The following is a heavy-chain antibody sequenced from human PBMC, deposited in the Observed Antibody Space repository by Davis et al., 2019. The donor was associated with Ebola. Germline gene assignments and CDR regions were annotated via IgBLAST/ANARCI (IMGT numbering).Heavy chain of an antibody. V-gene: IGHV3-23*01. CDR3: AKYSNQDGGFDP. Sequence: GESLKISCAASGFTFSSYAMSWVRQAPGKGLEWVSAISGSGCSTYYADSVKGRFTIFRDNSKNTLYLQMNSLRAEDTAVYYCAKYSNQDGGFDPWGQGTLVTVSS. J-gene: IGHJ5*02. D-gene: IGHD4-11*01. CDR1: GFTFSSYA. CDR2: ISGSGCST.